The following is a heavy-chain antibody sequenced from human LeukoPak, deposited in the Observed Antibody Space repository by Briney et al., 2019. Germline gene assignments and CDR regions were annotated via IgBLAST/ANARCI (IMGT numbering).Heavy chain of an antibody. V-gene: IGHV4-39*07. D-gene: IGHD1-1*01. Sequence: SETLSLTCTVSGGSISSSSYYWGWIRQPPGKGLEWIGSIYYSGGTYYNPSLKSRVTISVDTSKNQFSLKLSSVTAADTAVYYCARDWTTGRTDYWGQGTLVTVSS. CDR3: ARDWTTGRTDY. CDR1: GGSISSSSYY. J-gene: IGHJ4*02. CDR2: IYYSGGT.